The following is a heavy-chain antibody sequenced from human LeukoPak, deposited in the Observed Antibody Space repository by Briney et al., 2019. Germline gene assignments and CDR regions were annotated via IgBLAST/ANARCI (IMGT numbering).Heavy chain of an antibody. D-gene: IGHD1-26*01. Sequence: GGSLRLSCAASGFTVSSNHMNWVRQAPGKGLEWVSVVYSGDRTYYADSVKGRFTISRDDSTNTLYLLMNSLRAEDTAVYYCARGYLIDYWGQGTLVTVSS. CDR1: GFTVSSNH. J-gene: IGHJ4*02. CDR3: ARGYLIDY. CDR2: VYSGDRT. V-gene: IGHV3-66*01.